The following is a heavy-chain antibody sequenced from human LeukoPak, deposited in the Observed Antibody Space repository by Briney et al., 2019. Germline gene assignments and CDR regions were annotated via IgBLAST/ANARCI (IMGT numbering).Heavy chain of an antibody. CDR2: ISGGGPT. CDR3: AKNSGYSWQYFFDY. V-gene: IGHV3-23*01. J-gene: IGHJ4*02. CDR1: GFTFSNYA. Sequence: GGSLRLTCAASGFTFSNYAMSWVRQAPGKGLEWVSAISGGGPTYYADSVKGRFTISRDNSKNTLYLQMNSLRAEDAAVYFCAKNSGYSWQYFFDYWGQGTLVTVSS. D-gene: IGHD6-25*01.